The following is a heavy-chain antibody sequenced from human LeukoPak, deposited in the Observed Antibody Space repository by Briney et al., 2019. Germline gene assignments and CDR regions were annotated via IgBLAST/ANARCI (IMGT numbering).Heavy chain of an antibody. Sequence: SETLSLTCAVYGGSFSGYYWSWIRRPPGKGLEWIGEINHSGSTNYNPSLKSRVTISVDTSKNQFSLKLSSVTAADTAVYYCARDGYNFRKRFDYWGQGTLVTVSS. V-gene: IGHV4-34*01. CDR2: INHSGST. CDR1: GGSFSGYY. J-gene: IGHJ4*02. D-gene: IGHD5-24*01. CDR3: ARDGYNFRKRFDY.